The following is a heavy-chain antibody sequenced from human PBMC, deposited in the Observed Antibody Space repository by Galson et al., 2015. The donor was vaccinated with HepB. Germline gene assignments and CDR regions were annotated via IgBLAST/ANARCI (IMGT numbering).Heavy chain of an antibody. CDR3: ARTYIAVAGRCFDY. CDR1: GYTFTSYA. V-gene: IGHV7-4-1*04. CDR2: INTNTGNP. Sequence: SVKVSCKASGYTFTSYAMNWVRQAPGQGLEWMGWINTNTGNPTYAQGFTGRFVFSLDTAVSMAYLQINSLKTEDTAVHYCARTYIAVAGRCFDYWGQGTLVTVSS. J-gene: IGHJ4*02. D-gene: IGHD6-19*01.